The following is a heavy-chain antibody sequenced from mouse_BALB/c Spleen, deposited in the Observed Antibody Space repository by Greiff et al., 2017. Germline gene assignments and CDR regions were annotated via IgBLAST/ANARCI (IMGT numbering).Heavy chain of an antibody. Sequence: EVQLQESGPELVKPGASVKMSCKASGYTFTSYVMHWVKQKPGQGLEWIGYINPYNDGTKYNEKFKGKATLTSDKSSSTAYMELSSLTSEDSAVYYCAHRYDVSWFAYWGQGTLVTVSA. CDR2: INPYNDGT. J-gene: IGHJ3*01. V-gene: IGHV1-14*01. CDR3: AHRYDVSWFAY. D-gene: IGHD2-14*01. CDR1: GYTFTSYV.